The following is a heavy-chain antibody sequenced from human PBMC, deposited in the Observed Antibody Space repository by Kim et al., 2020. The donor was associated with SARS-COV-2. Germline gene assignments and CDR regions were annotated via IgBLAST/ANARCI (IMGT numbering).Heavy chain of an antibody. V-gene: IGHV3-64*05. D-gene: IGHD6-6*01. Sequence: TYYADSVKGRLTIARDNSKNTLYIQMSSLRAEDTAVYYCVKGARGWYFDLWGRGTLVTVSS. CDR3: VKGARGWYFDL. J-gene: IGHJ2*01. CDR2: T.